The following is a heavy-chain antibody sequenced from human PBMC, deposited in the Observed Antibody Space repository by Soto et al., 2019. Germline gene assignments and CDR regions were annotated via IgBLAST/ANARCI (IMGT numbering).Heavy chain of an antibody. Sequence: TSETLSLTCAVYGGSFSGYYWSWIRQPPGKGLEWIGEINHSGSTNYNPSLKSRVTISVDTSKNQFSLKLSSVTAADTAVYYCARREKVATINGCVDYWGQGTLVTVSS. CDR1: GGSFSGYY. V-gene: IGHV4-34*01. D-gene: IGHD5-12*01. CDR3: ARREKVATINGCVDY. CDR2: INHSGST. J-gene: IGHJ4*02.